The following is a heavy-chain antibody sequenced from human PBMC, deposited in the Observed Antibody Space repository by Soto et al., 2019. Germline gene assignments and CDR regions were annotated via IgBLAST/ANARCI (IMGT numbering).Heavy chain of an antibody. Sequence: SETLSLTCPVSGCSITSSYWSWIRRPPGKGLEWIAYIYDTGISGYTPSTSYNPSLKSRVTMSVDTSKSQFSLKLTSVTAADTAVYYCARGEDAFFYYGLDVWGQGITVTVSS. J-gene: IGHJ6*02. CDR3: ARGEDAFFYYGLDV. V-gene: IGHV4-59*01. CDR2: IYDTGISGYTPST. CDR1: GCSITSSY.